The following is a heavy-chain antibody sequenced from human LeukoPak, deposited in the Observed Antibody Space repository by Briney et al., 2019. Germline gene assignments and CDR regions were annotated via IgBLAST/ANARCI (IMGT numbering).Heavy chain of an antibody. D-gene: IGHD2-2*01. CDR2: IDHSGSA. V-gene: IGHV4-34*01. J-gene: IGHJ6*03. CDR1: GESFSGYY. Sequence: SEALSLTCAVYGESFSGYYWTWIRQTAGKGLEWLGKIDHSGSANYNPSLKSRVTISVATPRNQFSLELSSVTAADTAVYYCARGRYCNTTNCPYVGGFYYMDVWGKGTTVLVSS. CDR3: ARGRYCNTTNCPYVGGFYYMDV.